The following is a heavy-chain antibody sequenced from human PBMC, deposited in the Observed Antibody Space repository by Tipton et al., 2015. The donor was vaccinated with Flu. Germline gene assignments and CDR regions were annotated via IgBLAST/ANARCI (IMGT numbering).Heavy chain of an antibody. D-gene: IGHD7-27*01. J-gene: IGHJ4*02. CDR3: ATLTGEDY. CDR2: ISSSGNTI. Sequence: SLRLSCAASGFSFNNYVMRWVRQAPGKGLEWLSYISSSGNTISYADSVRGRFTISRDNTKKSLYLQLNSLRAEDTATYYCATLTGEDYWGQGIMVTVSS. CDR1: GFSFNNYV. V-gene: IGHV3-48*03.